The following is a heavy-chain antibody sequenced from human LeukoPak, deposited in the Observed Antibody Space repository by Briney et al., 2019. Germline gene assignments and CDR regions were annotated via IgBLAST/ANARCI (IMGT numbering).Heavy chain of an antibody. Sequence: GGSLRLSCAASGFTFSSYGMHWVRQAPGKGLEWVAFIRHDGSNENYADSVKGRFTISRDNSKNTLYLQMNSLRAEDTAVYYCAKSYYVFWSGPNAFDIWGQGTMVTVSS. D-gene: IGHD3-3*01. J-gene: IGHJ3*02. CDR3: AKSYYVFWSGPNAFDI. V-gene: IGHV3-30*02. CDR1: GFTFSSYG. CDR2: IRHDGSNE.